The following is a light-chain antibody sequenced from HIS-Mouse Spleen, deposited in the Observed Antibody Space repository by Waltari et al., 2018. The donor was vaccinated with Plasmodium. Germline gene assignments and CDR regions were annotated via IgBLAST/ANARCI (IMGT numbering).Light chain of an antibody. Sequence: QSALTQPPPASGSPGQSVPISCTGTRSDVGGSPYVPWYQQHPGKAPKLMIYDVSKRPSGVPDRFSGSKSGNTASLTVSGLQAEDEADYYCSSYAGSNNLVFGGGTKLTVL. J-gene: IGLJ2*01. CDR3: SSYAGSNNLV. V-gene: IGLV2-8*01. CDR1: RSDVGGSPY. CDR2: DVS.